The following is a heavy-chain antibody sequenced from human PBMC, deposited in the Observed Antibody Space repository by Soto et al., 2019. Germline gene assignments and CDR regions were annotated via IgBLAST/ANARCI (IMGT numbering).Heavy chain of an antibody. D-gene: IGHD1-26*01. J-gene: IGHJ6*02. Sequence: SETLSLTCAVYGGSFSGYSWSWIRQPPGKGLEWIGEINHSGSTNYNPSLKSRVTISVDTSKNHFSLKLTSVSAADTAVYYCAREGGWELLYYYYGMDVLGQGTTITVSS. CDR3: AREGGWELLYYYYGMDV. CDR2: INHSGST. V-gene: IGHV4-34*01. CDR1: GGSFSGYS.